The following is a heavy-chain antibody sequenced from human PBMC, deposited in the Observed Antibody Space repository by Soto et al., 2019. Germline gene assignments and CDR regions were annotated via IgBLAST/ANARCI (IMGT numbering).Heavy chain of an antibody. CDR1: GFTFSSYS. D-gene: IGHD6-19*01. Sequence: EVQLVESGGGLVQPGGSLRLSCAASGFTFSSYSMNWVRQAPGKGLEWVSYISSSSSTIYYADSVKGRFTISRDNAKNSLYLQMNSLRDEDTAVYYCARDHDSSGWYDAFDIWGQGTMVTVPS. CDR3: ARDHDSSGWYDAFDI. CDR2: ISSSSSTI. V-gene: IGHV3-48*02. J-gene: IGHJ3*02.